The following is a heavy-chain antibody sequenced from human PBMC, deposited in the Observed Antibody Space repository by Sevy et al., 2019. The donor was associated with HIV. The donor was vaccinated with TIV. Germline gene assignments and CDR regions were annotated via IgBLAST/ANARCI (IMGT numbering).Heavy chain of an antibody. Sequence: GGSLRLSCAASGFTFDDYAIHWVRQAPGKGPEWVSGLSWNSGTIDYADSVKGRFTISRDNAKKSLYLQMNSLRTEDTALYYCAKGAGQWLGDAFDVWGQGTMVTVSS. CDR1: GFTFDDYA. V-gene: IGHV3-9*01. D-gene: IGHD6-19*01. CDR2: LSWNSGTI. CDR3: AKGAGQWLGDAFDV. J-gene: IGHJ3*01.